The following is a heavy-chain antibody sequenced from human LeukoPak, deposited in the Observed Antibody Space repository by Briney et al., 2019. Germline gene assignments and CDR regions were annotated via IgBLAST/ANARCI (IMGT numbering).Heavy chain of an antibody. J-gene: IGHJ5*02. D-gene: IGHD2-15*01. V-gene: IGHV3-30*18. CDR2: ISYDGGNQ. CDR3: AKCTSSGRSCFTSNWFDP. CDR1: GFTFSSYD. Sequence: PGGSLRLSCAASGFTFSSYDMHWVRQAPGKGLEWVAVISYDGGNQYYADSVKGRFTISRDNTKNTLYLQMNSLRAEDTAVYYCAKCTSSGRSCFTSNWFDPWGQRTLVTVSS.